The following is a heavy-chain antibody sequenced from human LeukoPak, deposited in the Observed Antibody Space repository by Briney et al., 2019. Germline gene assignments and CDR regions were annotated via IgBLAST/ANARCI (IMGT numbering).Heavy chain of an antibody. V-gene: IGHV4-39*02. J-gene: IGHJ1*01. Sequence: PSETLSLTCTISGGFISSSSYYWGWIRQPPGKGLEWIGDIYYTGSTYYNASLKSRVSISIDTSNNHFSLKLSSVTAADTALYYCARRRYYDSTDYLDWGQGTLVTVSS. CDR1: GGFISSSSYY. D-gene: IGHD3-22*01. CDR2: IYYTGST. CDR3: ARRRYYDSTDYLD.